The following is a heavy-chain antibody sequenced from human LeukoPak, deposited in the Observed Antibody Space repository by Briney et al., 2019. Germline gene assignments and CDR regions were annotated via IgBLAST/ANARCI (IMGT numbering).Heavy chain of an antibody. V-gene: IGHV3-30*18. CDR2: ISYDGINK. CDR3: AEDLNPRVVPKGAFDI. J-gene: IGHJ3*02. Sequence: GGSLRLSCAASGFTFSSYGMHWVRQAPGKGLEWVAVISYDGINKYHADSVKGRFTISRDNTKSTLYLQMNNLKAEDTAVYYWAEDLNPRVVPKGAFDIWGQGTMVTVSS. CDR1: GFTFSSYG. D-gene: IGHD3-10*02.